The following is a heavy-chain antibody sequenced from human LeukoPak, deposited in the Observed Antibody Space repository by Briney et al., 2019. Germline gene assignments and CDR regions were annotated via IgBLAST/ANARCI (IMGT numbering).Heavy chain of an antibody. CDR1: GFTFSTYW. Sequence: GGCLRLSCEASGFTFSTYWMSWVRQAPGKGLEWVANIKQDGSEKYYVDSVKGRFTICKDNAKNSLYLQINSLRAEDTAMYYCARDSACNDYGGQGTLVTVSS. J-gene: IGHJ4*02. D-gene: IGHD6-13*01. CDR2: IKQDGSEK. V-gene: IGHV3-7*01. CDR3: ARDSACNDY.